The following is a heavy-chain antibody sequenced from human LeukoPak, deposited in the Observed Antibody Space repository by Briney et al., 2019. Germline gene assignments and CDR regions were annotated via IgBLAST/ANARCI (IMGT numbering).Heavy chain of an antibody. V-gene: IGHV3-30*01. D-gene: IGHD6-6*01. J-gene: IGHJ3*02. Sequence: PGGSLRLSCAAFGFTFSSYAMHWVRQAPGKGLEWVAVISYDGSNKYYADSVKGRFTISRDNSKNTLYLQMNSLRAGDTAVYYCTGGSSSAFDIWGQGTMVTVSS. CDR3: TGGSSSAFDI. CDR2: ISYDGSNK. CDR1: GFTFSSYA.